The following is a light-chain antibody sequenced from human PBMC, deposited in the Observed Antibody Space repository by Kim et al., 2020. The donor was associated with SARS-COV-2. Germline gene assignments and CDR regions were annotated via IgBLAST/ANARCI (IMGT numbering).Light chain of an antibody. J-gene: IGKJ2*01. CDR2: GAS. CDR1: QSVSSN. Sequence: VSPGESATLSCRASQSVSSNLAWYQKNPGQAPRLVIYGASTRAAGVPARFSGSVSGAEFTLTISNLQPEDCAVYYCQQYNKWMYTFGQGTKVEI. V-gene: IGKV3D-15*01. CDR3: QQYNKWMYT.